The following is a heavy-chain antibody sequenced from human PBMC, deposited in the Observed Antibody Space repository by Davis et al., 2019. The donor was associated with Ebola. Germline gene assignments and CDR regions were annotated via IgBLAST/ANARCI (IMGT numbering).Heavy chain of an antibody. J-gene: IGHJ4*02. CDR3: ARDAGMAALGY. CDR2: INPSGGST. V-gene: IGHV1-46*01. D-gene: IGHD3-10*01. CDR1: GHTFTGYY. Sequence: ASVKVSCKASGHTFTGYYMHWVRQAPGQGLEWMGIINPSGGSTSYAQKFQGRVTMTRDTSTSTVYMELSSLRSEDTAVYYCARDAGMAALGYWGQGTLVTVSS.